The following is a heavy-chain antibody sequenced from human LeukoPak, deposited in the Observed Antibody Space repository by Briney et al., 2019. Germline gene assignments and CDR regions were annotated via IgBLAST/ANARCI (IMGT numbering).Heavy chain of an antibody. CDR2: IGTSGTVT. V-gene: IGHV3-23*01. J-gene: IGHJ4*02. Sequence: GGSLRLSCAASGFIFSDCGMNWVRQAPGKGLEWVSGIGTSGTVTYYADSVKGRFTISRDNSKNTLYLQMNSLRAEDTAVYYCAKAGAVVVVAAKYFDYWGQGTLVTVSS. CDR3: AKAGAVVVVAAKYFDY. CDR1: GFIFSDCG. D-gene: IGHD2-15*01.